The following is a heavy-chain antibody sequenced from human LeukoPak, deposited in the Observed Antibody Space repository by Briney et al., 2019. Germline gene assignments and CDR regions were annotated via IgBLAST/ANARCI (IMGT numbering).Heavy chain of an antibody. CDR2: IYTSGST. J-gene: IGHJ4*02. D-gene: IGHD1-7*01. CDR1: GGSISSGSYY. Sequence: SETLSLTCTVSGGSISSGSYYWSWIRQPAGKGLEWIGRIYTSGSTNYNPSLKSRVTISVDTSKNQFSLKLSSVTAADTAVYYCARGDNWNSDYWGQGTLVTVSS. V-gene: IGHV4-61*02. CDR3: ARGDNWNSDY.